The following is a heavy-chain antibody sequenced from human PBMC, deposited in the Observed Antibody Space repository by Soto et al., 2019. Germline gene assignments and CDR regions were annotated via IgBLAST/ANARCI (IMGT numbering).Heavy chain of an antibody. CDR3: ARAKNGSGWYQPYFQH. J-gene: IGHJ1*01. CDR1: GYTFTSYD. Sequence: ASVKVSCKASGYTFTSYDINWVRQATGQVLEWMGWMNPNSGNTGYAQKFQGRVTMTRNTSISTAYMELSSLRSEDTAVYYCARAKNGSGWYQPYFQHWGQGTLVTVSS. D-gene: IGHD6-19*01. V-gene: IGHV1-8*01. CDR2: MNPNSGNT.